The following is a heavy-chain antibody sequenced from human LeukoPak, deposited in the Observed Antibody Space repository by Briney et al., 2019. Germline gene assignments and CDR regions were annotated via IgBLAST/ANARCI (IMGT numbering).Heavy chain of an antibody. CDR1: GGSISSGDYY. CDR3: ARSHGDSIAAAGGTNWFDP. V-gene: IGHV4-30-4*08. D-gene: IGHD6-13*01. CDR2: IYYSGST. J-gene: IGHJ5*02. Sequence: SETLSLPCTVSGGSISSGDYYWSWIRQPPGKGLEWIGYIYYSGSTYYNPSLKSRVTISVDTSKNQFSLKLSSVTAADTAVYYCARSHGDSIAAAGGTNWFDPWGQGTLVTVSS.